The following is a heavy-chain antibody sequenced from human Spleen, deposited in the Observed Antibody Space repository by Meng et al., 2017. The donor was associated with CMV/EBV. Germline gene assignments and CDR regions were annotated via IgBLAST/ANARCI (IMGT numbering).Heavy chain of an antibody. CDR1: GSVSGYY. CDR2: INHSGST. V-gene: IGHV4-34*01. D-gene: IGHD2-2*02. J-gene: IGHJ5*02. CDR3: ARSRYCSSTSCYISGFDP. Sequence: GSVSGYYRSWIRQPPGKGLEWIGEINHSGSTNYDPSLKSRVTISVDTSKNQFSLKLSSVTAADTAVYYCARSRYCSSTSCYISGFDPWGQGTLVTVSS.